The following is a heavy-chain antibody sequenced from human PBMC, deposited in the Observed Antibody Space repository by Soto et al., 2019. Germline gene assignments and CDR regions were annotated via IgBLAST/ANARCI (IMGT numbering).Heavy chain of an antibody. D-gene: IGHD5-12*01. Sequence: EVQLLESGGGLVQPGGSLRLSCAASGFILSDYAMNWVRQAPGKGLEGVSDISGGGETHYTESVKGRFTVSRDNSRNTMYLQMNSLRVADTAIYYCAKRARDGYNSPFDYWGQGILVTVSS. CDR2: ISGGGET. CDR1: GFILSDYA. V-gene: IGHV3-23*01. J-gene: IGHJ4*02. CDR3: AKRARDGYNSPFDY.